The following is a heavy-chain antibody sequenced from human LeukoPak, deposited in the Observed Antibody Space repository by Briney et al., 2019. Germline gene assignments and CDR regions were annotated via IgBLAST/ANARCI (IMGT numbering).Heavy chain of an antibody. CDR3: ARAGYSSSWYYFGY. D-gene: IGHD6-13*01. J-gene: IGHJ4*02. Sequence: SETLSLTCAVYGGSFSGYYWSWIRQPPGKGLEWIGEINHSGSTNYNPSLKSRVTISVDTSKNQFSLKLSSVTAADTAVYYCARAGYSSSWYYFGYWGQGTLVTVSS. CDR2: INHSGST. CDR1: GGSFSGYY. V-gene: IGHV4-34*01.